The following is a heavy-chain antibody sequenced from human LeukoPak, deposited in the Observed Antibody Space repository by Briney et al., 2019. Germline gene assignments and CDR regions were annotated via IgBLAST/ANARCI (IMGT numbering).Heavy chain of an antibody. D-gene: IGHD4-17*01. V-gene: IGHV3-30*02. CDR3: ARDHYGDSRYYYYMDV. Sequence: PGGSLRLSCAASGFTFSSYGMHWVRQAPGKGLEWVAFIRYDGGNKYYADSVKGRFTISRDNAKNSLYLQMNSLRAEDTAVYYCARDHYGDSRYYYYMDVWGKGATVTISS. CDR2: IRYDGGNK. CDR1: GFTFSSYG. J-gene: IGHJ6*03.